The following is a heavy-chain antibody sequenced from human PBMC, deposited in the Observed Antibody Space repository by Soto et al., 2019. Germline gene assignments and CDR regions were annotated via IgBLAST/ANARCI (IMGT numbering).Heavy chain of an antibody. CDR3: ARVGVVVAATHGMDV. CDR2: IYYSGST. Sequence: QVQLQESGPGLVKPSQTLSLTCTVSGGSISSGGYYWSWIRQHPGKGLEWIGYIYYSGSTYYNPSLKSRVTISVDTSKNQFSLKLSSVTAADTAVYYCARVGVVVAATHGMDVWGQGTTVTVSS. V-gene: IGHV4-31*03. CDR1: GGSISSGGYY. D-gene: IGHD2-15*01. J-gene: IGHJ6*02.